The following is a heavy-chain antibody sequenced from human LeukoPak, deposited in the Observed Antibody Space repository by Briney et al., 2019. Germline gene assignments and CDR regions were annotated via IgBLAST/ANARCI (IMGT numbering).Heavy chain of an antibody. CDR3: ARANDDVWGSNHTFDY. Sequence: SETLSLTCAVYGGSFSGYYWSWIRQPPGKGLEWIGEINHSGSTNYNPSLKSRVTISVDTSKNQFSLKLSSVTAADTAVYYCARANDDVWGSNHTFDYWGQGTLVTVSS. V-gene: IGHV4-34*01. D-gene: IGHD3-16*01. CDR2: INHSGST. J-gene: IGHJ4*02. CDR1: GGSFSGYY.